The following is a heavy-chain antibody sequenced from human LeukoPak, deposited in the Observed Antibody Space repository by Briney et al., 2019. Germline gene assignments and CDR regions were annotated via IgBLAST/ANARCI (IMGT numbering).Heavy chain of an antibody. Sequence: GGSLRLSCAGSGFTIGSYWMSWVRQAPGKGLEWVANIRQDGSEKYYVDSVKGRLTISRDNAKNSLYLQMNSLRAEDTGIYYCARAGYYGDDALDLWGQGTMVTVSS. J-gene: IGHJ3*01. D-gene: IGHD2/OR15-2a*01. CDR3: ARAGYYGDDALDL. V-gene: IGHV3-7*01. CDR1: GFTIGSYW. CDR2: IRQDGSEK.